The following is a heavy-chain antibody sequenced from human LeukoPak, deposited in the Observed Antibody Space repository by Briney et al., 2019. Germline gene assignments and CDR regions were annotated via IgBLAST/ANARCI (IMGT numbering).Heavy chain of an antibody. CDR2: ISSSSSYI. CDR1: GFTFSSYS. V-gene: IGHV3-21*01. D-gene: IGHD3-9*01. CDR3: ARGHYDILTGVDYYFDY. J-gene: IGHJ4*02. Sequence: GGSLRLSCAASGFTFSSYSMNWVRQAPGKGLEWVSSISSSSSYIYYADSVKGRFTISRDNAKNSLYLQMNSLRAEDTAVYYCARGHYDILTGVDYYFDYWGQGTLVTVSS.